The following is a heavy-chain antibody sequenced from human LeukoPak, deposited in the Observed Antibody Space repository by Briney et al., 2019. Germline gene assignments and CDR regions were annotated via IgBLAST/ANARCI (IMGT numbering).Heavy chain of an antibody. CDR2: ISWNSGSI. D-gene: IGHD3-10*01. CDR3: AKDMFDWSFGELFDAFDI. CDR1: GFTFDDYA. V-gene: IGHV3-9*01. J-gene: IGHJ3*02. Sequence: GGSLRLSCAASGFTFDDYAMHWVRQAPGKGLEGVSGISWNSGSIGYADSVKGRFTISRDNAKNSLYLQMNSLRAEDTALYYCAKDMFDWSFGELFDAFDIWGQGTMVAVSS.